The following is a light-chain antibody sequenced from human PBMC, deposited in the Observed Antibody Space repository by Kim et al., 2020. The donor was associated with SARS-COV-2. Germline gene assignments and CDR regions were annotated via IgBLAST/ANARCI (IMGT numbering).Light chain of an antibody. CDR2: KTS. CDR3: QQYNSYPYT. Sequence: STSVGDRVTITCRPSQNSYSFWAWYQQKPGKAPNLLIYKTSNLNSGVPSRFSGNGSGTEFTHTISSLQPDDFATYYCQQYNSYPYTFGQGTKLEI. V-gene: IGKV1-5*03. CDR1: QNSYSF. J-gene: IGKJ2*01.